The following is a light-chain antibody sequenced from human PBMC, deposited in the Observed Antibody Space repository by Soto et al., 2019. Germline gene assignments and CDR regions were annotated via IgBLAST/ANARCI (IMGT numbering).Light chain of an antibody. J-gene: IGKJ2*01. V-gene: IGKV3-11*01. Sequence: EIVLTQSPATLSLSPGERATLSCRASQSVTSYLAWYQQKPGQAPRLLIYDASNRATGIPAGFSGSGSGTDFTRTICSLEPEDFVVYYCQQPYTFGQGTKLGIK. CDR2: DAS. CDR3: QQPYT. CDR1: QSVTSY.